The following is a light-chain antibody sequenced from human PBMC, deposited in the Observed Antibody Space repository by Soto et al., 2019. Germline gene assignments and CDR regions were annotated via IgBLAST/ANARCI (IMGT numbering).Light chain of an antibody. J-gene: IGKJ4*01. CDR2: GAS. CDR1: QSVSSN. CDR3: QQYYNWPLT. V-gene: IGKV3-15*01. Sequence: EIVMTQSPATLSVSPGERATLSRRASQSVSSNLAWYQQKPGQAPRLLIYGASTRATGVPASFSGSGSGTEFTLTLSSLQSEDFAVYFCQQYYNWPLTFGGGTKVEIK.